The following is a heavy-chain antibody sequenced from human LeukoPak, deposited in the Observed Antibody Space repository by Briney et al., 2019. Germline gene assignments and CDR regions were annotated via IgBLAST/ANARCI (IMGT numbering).Heavy chain of an antibody. Sequence: GGSLRLSCVASGFSFNNFGMSWVRQAPGKGLEWVSSISGSGGNTHYADSVRGRFTISRDNSKNTLYVQVNSLGTEDTAAYYCAKGSYYDSSGSFYFDYWGQGTLVTVSS. V-gene: IGHV3-23*01. J-gene: IGHJ4*02. CDR1: GFSFNNFG. CDR3: AKGSYYDSSGSFYFDY. D-gene: IGHD3-22*01. CDR2: ISGSGGNT.